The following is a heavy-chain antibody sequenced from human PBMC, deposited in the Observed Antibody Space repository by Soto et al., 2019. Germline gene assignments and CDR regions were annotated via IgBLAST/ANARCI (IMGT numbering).Heavy chain of an antibody. J-gene: IGHJ3*01. D-gene: IGHD6-19*01. Sequence: QVHLTQSGAEVKKPGSSVKVSCKAAGGTFNTYTLFWVRQAPGHGLEWMGRIIPMLTVTNSAQKFQDRLTLTADKSTGTAFMELTSRRSDDTAVYYCSIGSWSSETFDVWGQGTMVTVSS. V-gene: IGHV1-69*02. CDR1: GGTFNTYT. CDR2: IIPMLTVT. CDR3: SIGSWSSETFDV.